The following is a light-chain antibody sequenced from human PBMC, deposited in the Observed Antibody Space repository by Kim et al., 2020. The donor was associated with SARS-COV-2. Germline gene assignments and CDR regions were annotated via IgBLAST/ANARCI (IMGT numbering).Light chain of an antibody. CDR1: QSVSSY. J-gene: IGKJ5*01. V-gene: IGKV3-11*01. Sequence: WCPGGRATLSCRASQSVSSYLAWYQQKVGQAPRLLISDASNRATGIPARFSGSGSGTDFTLTISSLEPEDFAVYYCQHRSNWPITFGQGTRLEIK. CDR3: QHRSNWPIT. CDR2: DAS.